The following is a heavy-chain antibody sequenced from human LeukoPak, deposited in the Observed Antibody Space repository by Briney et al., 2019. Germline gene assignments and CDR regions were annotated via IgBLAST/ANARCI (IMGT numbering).Heavy chain of an antibody. V-gene: IGHV3-30-3*01. Sequence: SGRSLRLSCAASGFSFSSYAMHWVRQAPGKGLEWVAVISYDGSNKYYADSVKGRFTISRDNSKNTLYLQMNSLRAEDTAVYYCAKAERVGYDFWSGRWGQGTLVTVSS. J-gene: IGHJ4*02. CDR2: ISYDGSNK. CDR1: GFSFSSYA. D-gene: IGHD3-3*01. CDR3: AKAERVGYDFWSGR.